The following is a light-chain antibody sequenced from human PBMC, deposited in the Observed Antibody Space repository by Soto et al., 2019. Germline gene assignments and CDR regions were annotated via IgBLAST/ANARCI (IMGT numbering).Light chain of an antibody. V-gene: IGKV4-1*01. CDR3: QQYYSTPRT. Sequence: NVMTQSPDSLAVSLGERATINCKSSQSVLYSSNNKNYLAWYQQKPRQPPKLLIYWASTRESGVPDRFSGSGSGTDFTLTISSLQAEDVAIYYCQQYYSTPRTFGQGTKVDIK. J-gene: IGKJ1*01. CDR2: WAS. CDR1: QSVLYSSNNKNY.